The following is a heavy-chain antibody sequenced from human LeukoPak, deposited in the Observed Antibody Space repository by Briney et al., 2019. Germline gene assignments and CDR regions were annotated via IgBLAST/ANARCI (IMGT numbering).Heavy chain of an antibody. V-gene: IGHV5-51*01. Sequence: KAGESLKISCKGSGYSFTSYWIGWMRQMPGKGLEWMGIIYPGDSDTRYSPSFQGQVTISADKSISTAYLQWSSLKASDTAMYYCARAPDLDIVVVYDAFDIWGQGTMVTVSS. J-gene: IGHJ3*02. CDR3: ARAPDLDIVVVYDAFDI. CDR1: GYSFTSYW. D-gene: IGHD2-2*01. CDR2: IYPGDSDT.